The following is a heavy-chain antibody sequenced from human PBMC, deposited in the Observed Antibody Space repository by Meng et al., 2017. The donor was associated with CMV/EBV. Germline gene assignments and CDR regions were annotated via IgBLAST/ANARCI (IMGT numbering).Heavy chain of an antibody. CDR3: ARVTSRVAGAFDY. CDR2: IYYSGST. D-gene: IGHD1-14*01. V-gene: IGHV4-30-4*08. Sequence: QVHLQESGPGLVKPSQTLSLSCTVPGGSISSGDYYWSWIRQPPGKGLEWIGYIYYSGSTYYNPSLKSRVTISVDTSKNQFSLKLSSVTAADTAVYYCARVTSRVAGAFDYWGQGTLVTVSS. J-gene: IGHJ4*02. CDR1: GGSISSGDYY.